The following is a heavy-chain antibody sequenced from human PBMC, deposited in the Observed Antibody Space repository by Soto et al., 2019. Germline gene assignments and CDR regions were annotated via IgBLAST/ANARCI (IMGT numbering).Heavy chain of an antibody. V-gene: IGHV1-3*01. CDR3: ARDLVAAAGTPWFDP. D-gene: IGHD6-13*01. CDR2: INAGNGNT. J-gene: IGHJ5*02. CDR1: GYTFTSYA. Sequence: ASVKVSCKASGYTFTSYAMHWVRQAPGQRLEWMGWINAGNGNTKYSQKFQGRVTITRDTSASTAYMELRSLRSDDTAVYYCARDLVAAAGTPWFDPWGQGTLVTVSS.